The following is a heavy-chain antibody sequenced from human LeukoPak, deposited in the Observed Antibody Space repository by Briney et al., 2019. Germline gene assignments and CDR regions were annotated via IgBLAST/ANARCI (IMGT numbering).Heavy chain of an antibody. CDR3: ARESSSGWYGKYYYYGMDV. Sequence: ASVKVSCKASGYTFTSYGISWVRQAPGQGLEWMGWISAYNGNTNYAQKLQGRVTMTTDTSTSTAYMELRSLRSDDTAVYYCARESSSGWYGKYYYYGMDVWGQGTTVTVSS. CDR1: GYTFTSYG. V-gene: IGHV1-18*01. D-gene: IGHD6-19*01. J-gene: IGHJ6*02. CDR2: ISAYNGNT.